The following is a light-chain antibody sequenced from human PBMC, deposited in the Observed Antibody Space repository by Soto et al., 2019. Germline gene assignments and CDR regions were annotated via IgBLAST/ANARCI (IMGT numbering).Light chain of an antibody. V-gene: IGKV1-39*01. CDR2: GAS. CDR3: KQSYSNPFT. Sequence: DIQMTQSPSSLSASVGDTVTITCRASQSITTFLNWFQQKPGKAPKLLIYGASTFHSGVPSRFSGSGSGTDFTLTISSLQPEDFATYSCKQSYSNPFTFGPGTKVDIK. CDR1: QSITTF. J-gene: IGKJ3*01.